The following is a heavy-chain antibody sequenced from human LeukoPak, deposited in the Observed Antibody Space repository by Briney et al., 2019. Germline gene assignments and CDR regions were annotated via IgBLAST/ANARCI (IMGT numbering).Heavy chain of an antibody. D-gene: IGHD6-13*01. V-gene: IGHV3-33*01. CDR1: GFTFSRYG. CDR2: IWDDGSNK. Sequence: GGSLRLSCAASGFTFSRYGMHWVRQAPGKGLEWVAVIWDDGSNKYYADSVKGRFTISRDNSKNTLYLQMNSLRAEDTAVYYCARDRRFVAAARTGYFDYWGQGTLVTVSS. J-gene: IGHJ4*02. CDR3: ARDRRFVAAARTGYFDY.